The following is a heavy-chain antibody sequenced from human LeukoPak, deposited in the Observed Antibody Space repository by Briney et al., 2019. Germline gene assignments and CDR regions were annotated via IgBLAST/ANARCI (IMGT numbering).Heavy chain of an antibody. CDR3: AAVVPAVMGYFDY. CDR2: IIPIFGTA. CDR1: GYTFTSYG. D-gene: IGHD2-2*01. V-gene: IGHV1-69*13. Sequence: ASVKVSCKASGYTFTSYGISWVRQAPGQGLEWMGGIIPIFGTANYAQKFQGRVTITADESTSTAYMELSSLRSEDTAVYYCAAVVPAVMGYFDYWGQGTLVTVSS. J-gene: IGHJ4*02.